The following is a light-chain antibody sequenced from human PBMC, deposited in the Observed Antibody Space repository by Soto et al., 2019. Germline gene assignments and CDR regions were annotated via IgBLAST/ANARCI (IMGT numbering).Light chain of an antibody. CDR3: QQYYSAPTWT. J-gene: IGKJ1*01. V-gene: IGKV4-1*01. CDR2: WAS. CDR1: QSIFYSSNNKNY. Sequence: DIVMTQSPDSLAVSLGERTTVNCTSSQSIFYSSNNKNYLAWFQQKPGQPPKLLIYWASTRESGVPDRFSGSGSGTDFTLTISGLQAEDVAVYYCQQYYSAPTWTFGQGTKVAIK.